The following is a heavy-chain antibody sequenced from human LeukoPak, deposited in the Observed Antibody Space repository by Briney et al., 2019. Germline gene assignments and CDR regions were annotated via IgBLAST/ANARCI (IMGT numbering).Heavy chain of an antibody. V-gene: IGHV4-34*01. CDR2: INYSGST. D-gene: IGHD3-22*01. CDR1: GGSFSGYY. CDR3: ARLGPVITMIVPSPGAFDI. Sequence: SETLSLTCAVYGGSFSGYYWSWIRQPPGKGLEWIGEINYSGSTNYNPSLKSRVPISVDTSKNQFSLKLSSVTAADTAVYYCARLGPVITMIVPSPGAFDIWGQGTMVTVSS. J-gene: IGHJ3*02.